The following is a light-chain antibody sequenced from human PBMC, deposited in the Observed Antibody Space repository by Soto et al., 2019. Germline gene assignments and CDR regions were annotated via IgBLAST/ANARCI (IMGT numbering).Light chain of an antibody. CDR2: SAS. V-gene: IGKV1-9*01. J-gene: IGKJ1*01. Sequence: IPLTQSPATLSASVGDRVTITCQASQGISSYLAWYQQKPGNAPNLLIYSASTMQSGVPSRFSGSGSGTGFTLTIISRQHEDFAAYYFQQLNSCAFTFGQGTKVDIK. CDR1: QGISSY. CDR3: QQLNSCAFT.